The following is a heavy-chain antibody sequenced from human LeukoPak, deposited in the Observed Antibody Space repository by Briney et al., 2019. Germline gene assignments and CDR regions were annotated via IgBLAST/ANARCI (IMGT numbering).Heavy chain of an antibody. J-gene: IGHJ4*02. Sequence: SETLSLTCTVSGGSISSGGYYWSWIRQYPGKGLEWIGYIYYSGSTYYNPSLKSRVTISVDTSKNQFSLKLSSVTAADTAVYYCARGEYYYDSSGYYFDYWGQGTLVTVSS. V-gene: IGHV4-31*03. CDR2: IYYSGST. CDR3: ARGEYYYDSSGYYFDY. CDR1: GGSISSGGYY. D-gene: IGHD3-22*01.